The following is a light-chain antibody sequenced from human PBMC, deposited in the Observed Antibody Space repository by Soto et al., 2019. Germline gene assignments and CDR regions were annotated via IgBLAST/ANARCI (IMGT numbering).Light chain of an antibody. CDR1: SADVDFYNH. CDR3: CSYAGSYTWV. Sequence: QSALTQPRSVSGSPGQSVTISCTGASADVDFYNHVSWYQQHPGKVPKLLIYDVTKRPSGVPDRFSGSKSGNTASLTISGLQAEDETDYYCCSYAGSYTWVFGGGTKLTVL. J-gene: IGLJ3*02. V-gene: IGLV2-11*01. CDR2: DVT.